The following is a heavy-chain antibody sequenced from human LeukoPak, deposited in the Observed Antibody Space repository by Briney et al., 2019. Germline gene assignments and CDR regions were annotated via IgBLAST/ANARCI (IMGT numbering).Heavy chain of an antibody. CDR1: GGPYSGYY. CDR2: INHSGST. CDR3: ARRQGRWLQRGLYYFDY. J-gene: IGHJ4*02. Sequence: SLTLSLTRAVYGGPYSGYYWSWIRQPPGKGLEWIGEINHSGSTNYNPSLKSRVTISVDTSKNQFSLKLSSVTAEDTAVYYCARRQGRWLQRGLYYFDYWGQGTLVTISS. D-gene: IGHD5-24*01. V-gene: IGHV4-34*01.